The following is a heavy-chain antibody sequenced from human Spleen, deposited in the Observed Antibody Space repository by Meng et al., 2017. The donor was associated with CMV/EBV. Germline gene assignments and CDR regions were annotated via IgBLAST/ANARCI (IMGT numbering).Heavy chain of an antibody. CDR3: ARDRRREGNYYYYGMDV. V-gene: IGHV3-30*14. CDR2: ISYDGSNK. Sequence: GESLKISCAASGFTFSTYAMHWVRQAPGKGLEWVAVISYDGSNKYYADAVKGRFTISRDNSKNTLYLQMNSLRAEDTAVYYCARDRRREGNYYYYGMDVWGQGTTVTVSS. CDR1: GFTFSTYA. J-gene: IGHJ6*02.